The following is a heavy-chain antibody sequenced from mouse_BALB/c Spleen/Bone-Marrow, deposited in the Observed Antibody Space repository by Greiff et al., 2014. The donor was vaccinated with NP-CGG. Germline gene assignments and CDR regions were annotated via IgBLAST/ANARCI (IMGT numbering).Heavy chain of an antibody. D-gene: IGHD1-2*01. J-gene: IGHJ4*01. V-gene: IGHV5-17*02. Sequence: EVNLVESGGGLVQPGGSRKLSCAASGFTFSSFGMHWVRQAPEKGLEWVAYISSGSSTIYYADTVKGRFTISRDNTKNTLFLQMTSLRSEDTAMYYCARLTFPTATYYYAMDYWGQGTSVTVSS. CDR1: GFTFSSFG. CDR2: ISSGSSTI. CDR3: ARLTFPTATYYYAMDY.